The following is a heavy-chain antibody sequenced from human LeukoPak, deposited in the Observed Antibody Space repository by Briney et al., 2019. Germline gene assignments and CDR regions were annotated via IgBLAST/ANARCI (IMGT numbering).Heavy chain of an antibody. V-gene: IGHV3-21*01. D-gene: IGHD1-26*01. CDR3: ARSVGGMDY. CDR1: GFTFSSYS. CDR2: ISSSSTYM. J-gene: IGHJ4*02. Sequence: GGSLRLSCAASGFTFSSYSMNWVRQAPGKGLEWVSSISSSSTYMYYADSMKGRVTISRDNARNMLYLQMNSLRAEDTAIYYCARSVGGMDYWGQGTLVTVSS.